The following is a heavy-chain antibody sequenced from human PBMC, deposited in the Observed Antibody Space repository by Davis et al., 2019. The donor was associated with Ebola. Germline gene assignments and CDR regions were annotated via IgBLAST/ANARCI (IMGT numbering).Heavy chain of an antibody. J-gene: IGHJ5*02. CDR3: AKDIILPDDYVWGSPGFDP. CDR1: GFTFSSYG. CDR2: IWYDGSNK. V-gene: IGHV3-30*02. D-gene: IGHD3-16*01. Sequence: GESLKISCAASGFTFSSYGMHWVRQAPGKGLEWVAVIWYDGSNKYYADSVKGRFTISRDNSKNSLYLQMNSLRAEDTALYYCAKDIILPDDYVWGSPGFDPWGQGTLVTVSS.